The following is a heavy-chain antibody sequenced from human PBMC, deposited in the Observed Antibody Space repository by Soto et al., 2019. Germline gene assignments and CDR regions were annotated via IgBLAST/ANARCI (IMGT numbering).Heavy chain of an antibody. CDR1: GFTFSNYA. V-gene: IGHV3-30*18. CDR3: AKERRGYCSGGSCYLGRYFDL. Sequence: QVQLVESGGGVVQPGRSLRLSCAASGFTFSNYAIHWVRQAPGKGLEWVAVISYDGSEKYYADSVKGRFTISRDNSKNTLYLQMNSLRAEDAAVYYCAKERRGYCSGGSCYLGRYFDLWGRGTLVTVSS. D-gene: IGHD2-15*01. J-gene: IGHJ2*01. CDR2: ISYDGSEK.